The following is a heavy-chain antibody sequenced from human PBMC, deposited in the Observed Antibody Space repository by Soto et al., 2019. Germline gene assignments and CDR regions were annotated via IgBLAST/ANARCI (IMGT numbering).Heavy chain of an antibody. CDR2: FYYSGST. D-gene: IGHD2-15*01. Sequence: QVQLQESGPGLVKPSETLSLTCTVSGGSISSYYWSWVRQPPGKGLEWIGYFYYSGSTNYNPSLKIRVTISVDTSKNQFSLKLSSVTAADTAVYYCAKGGCRIFDIWGQGTMVTVSS. CDR1: GGSISSYY. J-gene: IGHJ3*02. V-gene: IGHV4-59*01. CDR3: AKGGCRIFDI.